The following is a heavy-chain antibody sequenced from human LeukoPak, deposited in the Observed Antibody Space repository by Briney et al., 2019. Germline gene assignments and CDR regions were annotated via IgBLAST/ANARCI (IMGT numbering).Heavy chain of an antibody. CDR2: ISSSSSTI. CDR3: AVNTGTDAFDI. V-gene: IGHV3-48*01. J-gene: IGHJ3*02. CDR1: GFTFSSYS. D-gene: IGHD1-1*01. Sequence: GGSLRVSCAASGFTFSSYSMNWVRQAPGKGLEWVSYISSSSSTIYYADSVKGRFTISRDNAKSSLYLQMNSLRAEDTAVYYCAVNTGTDAFDIWGQGTMVTVSS.